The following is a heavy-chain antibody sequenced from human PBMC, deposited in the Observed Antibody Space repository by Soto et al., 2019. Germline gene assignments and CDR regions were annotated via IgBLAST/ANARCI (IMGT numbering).Heavy chain of an antibody. V-gene: IGHV1-69*01. Sequence: QVQLVQSGAEVKKLGSWVKASCKPSEGTLGSYATSWGRQAPGQGLEWRGGIIPIFGTANYAQKFQGRVTITADESTSTAYMELSSLRSEDTAVYYCARAYYDSSGSDYWGQGTLVTVSS. CDR3: ARAYYDSSGSDY. CDR1: EGTLGSYA. CDR2: IIPIFGTA. D-gene: IGHD3-22*01. J-gene: IGHJ4*02.